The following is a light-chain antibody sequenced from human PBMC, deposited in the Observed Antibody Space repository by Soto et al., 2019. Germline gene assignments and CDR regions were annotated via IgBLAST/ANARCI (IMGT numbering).Light chain of an antibody. CDR2: GDN. V-gene: IGLV1-40*01. CDR1: SSNIGAPYD. J-gene: IGLJ2*01. Sequence: QPVLTQPPSVSGAPGQRVTISCTGSSSNIGAPYDVHWYKQTPGTAPQLLIFGDNDRPSGAPDRVSASKSGTSASLAFTGLQAEDEADYYCQSFDSSLNEVVFGGGTKLTVL. CDR3: QSFDSSLNEVV.